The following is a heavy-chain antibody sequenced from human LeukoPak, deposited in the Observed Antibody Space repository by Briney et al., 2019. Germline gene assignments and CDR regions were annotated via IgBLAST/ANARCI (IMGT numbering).Heavy chain of an antibody. V-gene: IGHV1-2*02. CDR1: GYTFTGYY. D-gene: IGHD4-17*01. CDR2: INPNSGGT. J-gene: IGHJ4*02. Sequence: ASVKVSSKASGYTFTGYYMHWVRQAPGQGLEWMGWINPNSGGTNYAQKFQGRVTMTRDTSISTAYMELSRLRSDDTAVYYCARLVGYGDYSFDYWGQGTLVTVSS. CDR3: ARLVGYGDYSFDY.